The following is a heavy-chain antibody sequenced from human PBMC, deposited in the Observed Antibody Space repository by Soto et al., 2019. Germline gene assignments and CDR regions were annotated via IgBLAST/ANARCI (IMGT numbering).Heavy chain of an antibody. V-gene: IGHV3-7*01. Sequence: EVQLVESGGGLVQPGGSLRLSCAGSGFTFSRFWMSWVRQAPGKGLEWVANIKQNGSEKYYVDSVKGRFTISRDNAKNSLYLQMNSVRAADTAVYYCARALCSETDELWGQGTLVTVSS. D-gene: IGHD6-19*01. CDR2: IKQNGSEK. CDR3: ARALCSETDEL. J-gene: IGHJ4*02. CDR1: GFTFSRFW.